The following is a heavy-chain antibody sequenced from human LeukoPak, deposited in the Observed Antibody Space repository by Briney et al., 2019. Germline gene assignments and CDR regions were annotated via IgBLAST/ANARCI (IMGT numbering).Heavy chain of an antibody. CDR1: GGSISSYY. CDR3: AKKNSSGWYGWFDP. CDR2: IYTSGST. J-gene: IGHJ5*02. Sequence: SETLSLTCTVSGGSISSYYWSWIRQPAGKGLEWIGRIYTSGSTNYNPSLKSRVTISVDTSKNQFSLKLSSVTAADTAVYYCAKKNSSGWYGWFDPWGQGALVTVSS. V-gene: IGHV4-4*07. D-gene: IGHD6-19*01.